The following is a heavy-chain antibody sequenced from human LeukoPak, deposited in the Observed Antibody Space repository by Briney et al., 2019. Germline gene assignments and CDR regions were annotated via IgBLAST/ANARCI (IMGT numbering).Heavy chain of an antibody. CDR3: AKGTYIILRGASFDY. CDR2: ISGTGGST. Sequence: WGSLRLSYAASGFTFGSYAMIWVRQAPGKGLEWVSGISGTGGSTDYADSVKGRFTISRDTSKNTLYLQMNSLRAEDAAVYYCAKGTYIILRGASFDYWGQGTLVTVSS. D-gene: IGHD3-3*02. V-gene: IGHV3-23*01. J-gene: IGHJ4*02. CDR1: GFTFGSYA.